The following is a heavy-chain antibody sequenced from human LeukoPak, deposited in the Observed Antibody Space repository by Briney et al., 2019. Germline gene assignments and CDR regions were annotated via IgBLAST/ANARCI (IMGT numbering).Heavy chain of an antibody. CDR3: ARDFGVAAFDI. V-gene: IGHV4-59*01. J-gene: IGHJ3*02. CDR1: GGSISSYY. CDR2: IYYSGST. D-gene: IGHD3-16*01. Sequence: SETLSLTCTVSGGSISSYYWSWIRQPPGKGLEWIGYIYYSGSTNYNPSLKSRVTISVDTSKNQFSLKPSSVTAADTAVYYCARDFGVAAFDIWGQGTMVTVSS.